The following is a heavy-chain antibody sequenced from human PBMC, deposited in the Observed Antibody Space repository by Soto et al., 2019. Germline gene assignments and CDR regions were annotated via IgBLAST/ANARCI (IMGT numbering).Heavy chain of an antibody. J-gene: IGHJ5*02. CDR2: IWFDGSDK. Sequence: QVQLVESGGGLVKPGGSLRLSCAASGFTFSDFGMHWVRQAPGKGLEWVAFIWFDGSDKKYAESVKGRFTISRDNSRNTVYLQMSSLRAEDTAVYYCARGGQCRSTGCYNNWFDPWGQGTLVTVSS. CDR1: GFTFSDFG. CDR3: ARGGQCRSTGCYNNWFDP. D-gene: IGHD2-2*02. V-gene: IGHV3-33*08.